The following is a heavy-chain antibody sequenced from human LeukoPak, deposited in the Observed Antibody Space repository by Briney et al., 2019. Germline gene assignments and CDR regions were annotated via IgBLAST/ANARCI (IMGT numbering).Heavy chain of an antibody. CDR1: GGSISSYY. Sequence: SETLSLTCTVSGGSISSYYWSWIRQPPGKGLEWIGYIYHRGSANYNPSLKSRVAMSLDTSKNQFFLKLSSVTAMDTAVYYCARRVHSSSWSSYFDYWGQETLVTVSS. CDR2: IYHRGSA. D-gene: IGHD6-13*01. CDR3: ARRVHSSSWSSYFDY. J-gene: IGHJ4*02. V-gene: IGHV4-59*01.